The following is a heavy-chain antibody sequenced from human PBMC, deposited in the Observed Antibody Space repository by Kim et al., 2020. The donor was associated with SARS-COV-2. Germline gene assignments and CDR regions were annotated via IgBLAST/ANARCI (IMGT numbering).Heavy chain of an antibody. J-gene: IGHJ4*02. CDR3: ARADEQLDGFDY. D-gene: IGHD6-13*01. CDR2: MNPNSGNT. V-gene: IGHV1-8*01. CDR1: GYTFTSYD. Sequence: ASVKVSCKASGYTFTSYDINWVRQATGQGLEWMGWMNPNSGNTGYAQKFQGRVTMTRNTSISTAYMELSSLRSEDTAVYYCARADEQLDGFDYWGQGTLVTVSS.